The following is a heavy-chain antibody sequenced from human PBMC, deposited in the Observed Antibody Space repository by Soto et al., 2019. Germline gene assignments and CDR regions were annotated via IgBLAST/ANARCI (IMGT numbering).Heavy chain of an antibody. Sequence: PSETLSLTCTVSGGSISSSSYYWGWIRQPPGKGLEWIGSIYYSGSTYYNPSLKSRVTISVDTSKNQFSLKLSSVTAADTAVYYCARHRSEAVAGNHFDYWGQGALVTVSS. J-gene: IGHJ4*02. V-gene: IGHV4-39*01. D-gene: IGHD6-19*01. CDR3: ARHRSEAVAGNHFDY. CDR2: IYYSGST. CDR1: GGSISSSSYY.